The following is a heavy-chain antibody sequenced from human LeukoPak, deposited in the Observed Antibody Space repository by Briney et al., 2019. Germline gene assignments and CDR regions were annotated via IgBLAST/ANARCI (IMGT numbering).Heavy chain of an antibody. V-gene: IGHV3-30-3*01. CDR3: ARAYTVTTHSYSDY. CDR2: ISYDGSNK. D-gene: IGHD4-17*01. CDR1: GFTFTNYP. Sequence: GRSLRLSCAASGFTFTNYPMHWVRQAPGKGLEWVAVISYDGSNKYYADSVKGRFTISRDNSKNTLYLQMNNLRAEDTAVYYCARAYTVTTHSYSDYWGQGTLVTVSS. J-gene: IGHJ4*02.